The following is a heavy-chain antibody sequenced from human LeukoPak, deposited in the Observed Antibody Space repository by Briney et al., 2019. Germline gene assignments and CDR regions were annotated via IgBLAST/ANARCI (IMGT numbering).Heavy chain of an antibody. V-gene: IGHV3-23*01. CDR3: ARDGAGYSYGSIINYGMDV. Sequence: PGGSLRLSCAASGFTFSSYAMSWVRQAPGEGLEWVSAISGSGGSTYYADSVKGRFTISRDNSKNTLYLQMNSLRAEDTAVYYCARDGAGYSYGSIINYGMDVWGKGTTVTVSS. CDR2: ISGSGGST. CDR1: GFTFSSYA. J-gene: IGHJ6*04. D-gene: IGHD5-18*01.